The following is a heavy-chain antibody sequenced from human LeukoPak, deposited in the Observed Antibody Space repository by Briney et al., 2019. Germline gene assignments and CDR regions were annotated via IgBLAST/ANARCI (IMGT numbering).Heavy chain of an antibody. CDR2: IIPT. V-gene: IGHV1-69*05. CDR1: GGTFSSYA. Sequence: SVKVSCKASGGTFSSYAISWVRQAPGQGLEWMGGIIPTKYAQKFQGRVTLTTDESTSTAYMELSSLTSEDTAVYYCTRGAGWLIDYWGQGILVTVSS. CDR3: TRGAGWLIDY. D-gene: IGHD3-16*01. J-gene: IGHJ4*02.